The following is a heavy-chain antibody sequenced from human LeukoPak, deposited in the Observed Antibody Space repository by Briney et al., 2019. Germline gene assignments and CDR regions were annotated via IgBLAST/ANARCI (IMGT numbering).Heavy chain of an antibody. J-gene: IGHJ4*02. D-gene: IGHD1-1*01. CDR2: ITSDGGIT. Sequence: GGSLRLSCAASGFTFSAYAMHWVRQAPGKGLEYVSSITSDGGITYYANSVKGRFTISRDNSRNTLYLQMGSLRAEDMAVYYCARDLAGTGDYWGQGTLVTASS. CDR1: GFTFSAYA. V-gene: IGHV3-64*01. CDR3: ARDLAGTGDY.